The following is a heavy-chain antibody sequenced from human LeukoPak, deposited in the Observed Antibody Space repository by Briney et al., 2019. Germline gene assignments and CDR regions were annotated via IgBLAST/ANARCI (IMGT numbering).Heavy chain of an antibody. CDR2: INKDGSEK. Sequence: PGGSLRLSCAVSGLPFSNHWMTWVRQAPGKGLERVANINKDGSEKYYVDSVRGRFSISRDNAKSSLYLQMNSLRVEDTAMYFCAREGYGAYHIWGQGTIVTVSS. J-gene: IGHJ3*02. V-gene: IGHV3-7*01. CDR1: GLPFSNHW. D-gene: IGHD4-17*01. CDR3: AREGYGAYHI.